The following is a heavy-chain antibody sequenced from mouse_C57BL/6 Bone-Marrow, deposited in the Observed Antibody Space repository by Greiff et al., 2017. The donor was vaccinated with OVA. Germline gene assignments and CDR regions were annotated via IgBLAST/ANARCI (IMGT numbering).Heavy chain of an antibody. CDR3: ARGRGSYAMND. CDR2: IDPSDSYT. Sequence: QVQLKQPGAELVRPGTSVKLSCKASGYTFTSYWMHWVKQRPGQGLEWIGVIDPSDSYTNYNQQFKGKATLTVDTSSSTAYMQRSSLTSEDSAVYYCARGRGSYAMNDWGQGTSVTVSA. CDR1: GYTFTSYW. V-gene: IGHV1-59*01. J-gene: IGHJ4*01.